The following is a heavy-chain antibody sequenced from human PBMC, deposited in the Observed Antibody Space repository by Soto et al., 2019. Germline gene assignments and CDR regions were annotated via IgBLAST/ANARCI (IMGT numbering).Heavy chain of an antibody. CDR2: ISGSGGST. CDR1: GFTFSSYA. Sequence: LRLSCAASGFTFSSYAMSWVRQAPGKGLEWVSAISGSGGSTYYADSVKGRFTISRDNSKNTLYLQMNSLRAEDTAVYYCAKDPRIAAAGTPPGDYWGQGTLVTV. D-gene: IGHD6-13*01. CDR3: AKDPRIAAAGTPPGDY. V-gene: IGHV3-23*01. J-gene: IGHJ4*02.